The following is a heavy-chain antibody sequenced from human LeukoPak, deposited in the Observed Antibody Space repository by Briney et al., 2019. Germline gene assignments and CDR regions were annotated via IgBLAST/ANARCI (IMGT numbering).Heavy chain of an antibody. J-gene: IGHJ4*02. CDR3: ARDRWRFCSSTSCHGDDY. CDR2: INPNSGGT. CDR1: GYTFTGYY. D-gene: IGHD2-2*01. V-gene: IGHV1-2*02. Sequence: ASVKVSCMASGYTFTGYYMHWVRQAPGQGLEWMGWINPNSGGTNCAQEFQGRVTMTRDTSISTAYMELSRLRSDDTAVYYCARDRWRFCSSTSCHGDDYWGQGTLVTVYS.